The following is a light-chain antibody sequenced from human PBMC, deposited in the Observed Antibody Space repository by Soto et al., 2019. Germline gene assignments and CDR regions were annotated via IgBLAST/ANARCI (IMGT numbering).Light chain of an antibody. CDR3: QQYHFSPLT. CDR1: QSLSSSY. Sequence: EVVLTQSPGTLSLSPGERATLSCRASQSLSSSYLAWYQQKPGQAPRLLLFGESRRATGIPDRFSGSGSGTDFTLIISRVEPEDIAVYFCQQYHFSPLTFGGGTRVEI. V-gene: IGKV3-20*01. CDR2: GES. J-gene: IGKJ4*01.